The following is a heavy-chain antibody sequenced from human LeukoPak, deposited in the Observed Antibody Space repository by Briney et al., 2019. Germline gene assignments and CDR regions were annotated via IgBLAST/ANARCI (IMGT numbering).Heavy chain of an antibody. CDR2: ISYSGST. J-gene: IGHJ5*02. V-gene: IGHV4-59*01. D-gene: IGHD5-12*01. CDR3: ARLRSGYALNWFDP. CDR1: GGFIGSYY. Sequence: SETLSLTCTVSGGFIGSYYWSWIRQPPGKGLEWIGHISYSGSTNYNPSLKSRVTISVDTSKNQFSLKLSSVTAADTAVCYCARLRSGYALNWFDPWGQGTLVTVSS.